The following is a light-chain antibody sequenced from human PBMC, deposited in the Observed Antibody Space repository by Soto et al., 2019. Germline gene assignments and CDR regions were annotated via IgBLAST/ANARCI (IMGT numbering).Light chain of an antibody. CDR3: QQRSNWPLT. Sequence: EIVLTQSPATLSLSPGERATLSCRASQSVSSYLAWYQQKPGQAPRLLIYDASNRATGIPARFSGSGSGTDSTLTISRLAPEDFAFYYCQQRSNWPLTFGGGTKVEIK. J-gene: IGKJ4*01. CDR2: DAS. CDR1: QSVSSY. V-gene: IGKV3-11*01.